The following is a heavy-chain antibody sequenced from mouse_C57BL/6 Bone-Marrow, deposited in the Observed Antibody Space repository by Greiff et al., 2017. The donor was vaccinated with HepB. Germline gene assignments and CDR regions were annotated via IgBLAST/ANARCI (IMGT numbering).Heavy chain of an antibody. D-gene: IGHD1-1*01. Sequence: QVQLQQSGPELVKPGASVKISCKASGYAFSSSWMNWVKQRPGKGLEWIGRIYPGDGDTNYNGKFKGKATLTADKSSSTAYMQLSSLTSEDSAVYFCVFITTVVAPRYFDYWGQGTTLTVSS. J-gene: IGHJ2*01. CDR2: IYPGDGDT. CDR1: GYAFSSSW. CDR3: VFITTVVAPRYFDY. V-gene: IGHV1-82*01.